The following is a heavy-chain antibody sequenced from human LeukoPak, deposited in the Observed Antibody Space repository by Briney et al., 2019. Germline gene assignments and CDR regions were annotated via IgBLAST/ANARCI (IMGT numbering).Heavy chain of an antibody. CDR2: MNPNSGNT. Sequence: ASVKVSCKASGYTFTSYDINWVRQATGQGLEWMGWMNPNSGNTGYAQKFQGRVTMTRNTSISTAYMELSSLRSEDTVVYYCARGATMVRGVIPNWFDPWGQGTLVTVSS. D-gene: IGHD3-10*01. CDR1: GYTFTSYD. V-gene: IGHV1-8*01. CDR3: ARGATMVRGVIPNWFDP. J-gene: IGHJ5*02.